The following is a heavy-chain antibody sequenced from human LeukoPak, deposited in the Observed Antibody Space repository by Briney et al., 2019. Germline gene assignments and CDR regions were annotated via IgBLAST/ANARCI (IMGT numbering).Heavy chain of an antibody. CDR1: GGSVNSYY. CDR2: IYASGSN. CDR3: ARHLRPAGFRSQWYFDY. Sequence: SETLSLTCTVSGGSVNSYYWSWIRQPAGKGLEWIGHIYASGSNDYNPSLKSRVSISVDTSKNQFSLKLSSVTAADTAVYYCARHLRPAGFRSQWYFDYWGQGTLVTVSS. D-gene: IGHD2-2*01. V-gene: IGHV4-4*07. J-gene: IGHJ4*02.